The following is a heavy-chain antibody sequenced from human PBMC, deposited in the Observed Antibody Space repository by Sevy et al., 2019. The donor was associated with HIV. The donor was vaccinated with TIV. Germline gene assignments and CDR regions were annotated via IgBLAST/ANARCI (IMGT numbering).Heavy chain of an antibody. CDR1: GFIFNTYA. J-gene: IGHJ5*02. CDR2: ISPSGGST. D-gene: IGHD3-16*01. Sequence: GGSLRLSCSASGFIFNTYAMTWVGQAPGKGLDWVSTISPSGGSTYYADSVRGRFSISRDNSKNTVYLEMNSLRAEDTAVYYCAKEALWGFDPWGQGTLVTVSS. CDR3: AKEALWGFDP. V-gene: IGHV3-23*01.